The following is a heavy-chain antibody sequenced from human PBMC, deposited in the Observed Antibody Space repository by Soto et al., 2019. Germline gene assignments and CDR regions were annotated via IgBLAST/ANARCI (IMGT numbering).Heavy chain of an antibody. D-gene: IGHD6-6*01. CDR3: ARDAQYSSSSGWRREFDY. J-gene: IGHJ4*02. Sequence: SVKVSCKASGGTFSSYAISWVRQAPGQGLEWMGGIIPIFGTANYAQKFQGRVTITADESTSTAYMELSSLRSEDTAVYYCARDAQYSSSSGWRREFDYWGQGTLVTFSS. CDR1: GGTFSSYA. V-gene: IGHV1-69*13. CDR2: IIPIFGTA.